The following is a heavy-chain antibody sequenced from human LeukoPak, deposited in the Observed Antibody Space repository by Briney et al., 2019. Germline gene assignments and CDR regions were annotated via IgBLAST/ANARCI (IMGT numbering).Heavy chain of an antibody. J-gene: IGHJ4*02. D-gene: IGHD3-10*01. CDR3: ARDARPYYGSGSIGPSFDY. Sequence: GASVKVSCKASGYTFTGYYMHWVRQAPGQGLEWMGWINPNSGGTNYAQKFQGWVTMTRDTSISTAYMELSRLRSDDTAVYYCARDARPYYGSGSIGPSFDYWGQGTLVTVSS. CDR2: INPNSGGT. V-gene: IGHV1-2*04. CDR1: GYTFTGYY.